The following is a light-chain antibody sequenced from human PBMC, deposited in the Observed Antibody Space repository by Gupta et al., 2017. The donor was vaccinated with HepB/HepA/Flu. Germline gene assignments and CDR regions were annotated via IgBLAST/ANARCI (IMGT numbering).Light chain of an antibody. Sequence: QSVLTQPPSVSGAPGQRVAIPCNGSSSNIGAGYDVHWYQQLPGTAPKLLIYGNSNRPSGVPDRFSGSKPGTSASLAITGLQAEDEADYYCQSYDSSSCYVFGTGTKVTVL. J-gene: IGLJ1*01. CDR2: GNS. V-gene: IGLV1-40*01. CDR1: SSNIGAGYD. CDR3: QSYDSSSCYV.